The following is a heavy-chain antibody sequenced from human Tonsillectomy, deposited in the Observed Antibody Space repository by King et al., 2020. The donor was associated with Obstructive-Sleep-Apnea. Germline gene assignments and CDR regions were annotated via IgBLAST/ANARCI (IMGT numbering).Heavy chain of an antibody. CDR3: ARLQLGSGRSWFDP. CDR1: GGSFSGYY. CDR2: INHSGST. D-gene: IGHD3-10*01. J-gene: IGHJ5*02. V-gene: IGHV4-34*01. Sequence: VQLQQWGAGLLKPSETLSLTCAVDGGSFSGYYWSWIRQPPGKGMEYIGEINHSGSTNYNPSLKSRVTISVDTSKNQFSLKLSSVTAADTAVYYCARLQLGSGRSWFDPWGQGALVTVSS.